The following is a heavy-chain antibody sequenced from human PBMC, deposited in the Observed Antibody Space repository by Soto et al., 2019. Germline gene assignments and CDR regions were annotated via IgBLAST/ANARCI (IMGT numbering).Heavy chain of an antibody. CDR3: ARDVIVVVVCATPGAFDI. D-gene: IGHD2-15*01. V-gene: IGHV1-18*01. J-gene: IGHJ3*02. CDR2: ISAYNGNT. Sequence: QVQLVQSGAEVKKPGASVKGSCKASGYTFTSYGNRLGRQAPGQGLEWMGWISAYNGNTNYAQKLQGRVTMTTDKSTSTAYMELRSLIYDDTAGYYCARDVIVVVVCATPGAFDILGQGTMGTVSS. CDR1: GYTFTSYG.